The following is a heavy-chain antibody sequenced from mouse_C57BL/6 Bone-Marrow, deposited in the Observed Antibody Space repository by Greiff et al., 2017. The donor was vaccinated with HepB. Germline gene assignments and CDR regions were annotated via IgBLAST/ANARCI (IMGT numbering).Heavy chain of an antibody. Sequence: QVQLQQSGAELARPGASVKLSCKASGYTFTSYGISWVKQRTGQGLEWIGEIYPRSGNTYYNEKFKGKATLTADKSSSTAYIELRSLTSEDSAVYFCARGPYYYGSSYDYFDYWGQGTTLTVSS. CDR1: GYTFTSYG. D-gene: IGHD1-1*01. CDR2: IYPRSGNT. V-gene: IGHV1-81*01. J-gene: IGHJ2*01. CDR3: ARGPYYYGSSYDYFDY.